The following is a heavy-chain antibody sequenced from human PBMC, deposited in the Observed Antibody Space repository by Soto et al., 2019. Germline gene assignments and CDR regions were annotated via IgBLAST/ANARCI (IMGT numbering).Heavy chain of an antibody. D-gene: IGHD2-2*01. Sequence: GASVKVSCKASGVSFSGYASSWVRQAPGQGLEWMGGIMPLFGKPDYAQKFQGRVTITADESTSTTYMELSSLRSEDTALYFCASASSTSWLYYFDYWGQGTRVTVSS. CDR2: IMPLFGKP. CDR3: ASASSTSWLYYFDY. V-gene: IGHV1-69*13. CDR1: GVSFSGYA. J-gene: IGHJ4*02.